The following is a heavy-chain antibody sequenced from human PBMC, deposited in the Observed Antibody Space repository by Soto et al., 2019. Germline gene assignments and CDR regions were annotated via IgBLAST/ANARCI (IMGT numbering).Heavy chain of an antibody. Sequence: EVQLVESGGGLVQPGRSLRLSCAASGFTFDDYAMHWVRQAPGKGLEWVSGISWNSGSIGYADSVKGRFTISRDNAKNSLYLQMNSLRAEDTALYYCAKDTAYGDYGADWYFDLWGRGTLVNGSS. CDR1: GFTFDDYA. CDR2: ISWNSGSI. D-gene: IGHD4-17*01. CDR3: AKDTAYGDYGADWYFDL. J-gene: IGHJ2*01. V-gene: IGHV3-9*01.